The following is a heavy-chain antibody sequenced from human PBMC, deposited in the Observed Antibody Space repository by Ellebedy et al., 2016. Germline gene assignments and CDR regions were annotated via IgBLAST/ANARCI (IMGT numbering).Heavy chain of an antibody. CDR3: AKDLGTTVVVVAAAEYGMDV. V-gene: IGHV3-23*01. CDR2: ISGSGGGT. CDR1: GFTFTNHA. D-gene: IGHD2-15*01. J-gene: IGHJ6*02. Sequence: GESLKISCAASGFTFTNHAMNWVRQAPGKGLEWVSAISGSGGGTYYADSVKGRFTISRDNSKNTLYLQMNSLRGDDTAVYYCAKDLGTTVVVVAAAEYGMDVWGQGTTVTVSS.